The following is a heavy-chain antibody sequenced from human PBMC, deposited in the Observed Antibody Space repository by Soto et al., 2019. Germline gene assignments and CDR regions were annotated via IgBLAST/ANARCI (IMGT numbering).Heavy chain of an antibody. CDR2: ISSSGNSI. D-gene: IGHD6-13*01. J-gene: IGHJ4*02. CDR3: ARRAAAGRHFDH. V-gene: IGHV3-11*01. Sequence: QVQLVESGGGLVMPGGSLRLSCAASGFTFSDHYMSWIRQAPGKGLEWVSYISSSGNSIYYADSVKGRFTVSRDNAKNSLYLQMNSLRADDTAVYYCARRAAAGRHFDHWGQGTLVTVSS. CDR1: GFTFSDHY.